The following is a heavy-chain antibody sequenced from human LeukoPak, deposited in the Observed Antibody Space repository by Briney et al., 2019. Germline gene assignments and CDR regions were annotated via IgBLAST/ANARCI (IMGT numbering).Heavy chain of an antibody. Sequence: PSETLSLTCAVYGGSFSGYYWSWIRQPPGKGLEWIGEINHSGSTNYNPSLKSRVTISVDTSKNQFSLKLSSVTAADTAVYYCARGRVSDYWGQGTLVIVSS. CDR3: ARGRVSDY. D-gene: IGHD4-11*01. CDR1: GGSFSGYY. V-gene: IGHV4-34*01. J-gene: IGHJ4*02. CDR2: INHSGST.